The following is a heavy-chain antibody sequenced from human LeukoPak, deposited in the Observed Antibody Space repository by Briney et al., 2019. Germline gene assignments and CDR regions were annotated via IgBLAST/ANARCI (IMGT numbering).Heavy chain of an antibody. CDR2: ISNDGNEK. D-gene: IGHD2-8*02. Sequence: PGGSLRLSCAAYGFTFSAYVMHWVRQAPGKGLECVAVISNDGNEKYYADSVKGRFSISRDNSKNTLYLQMSSLRTEDTAVYYCVRDGGYTGGWTYGAGDYWGQGNLVTVSS. CDR3: VRDGGYTGGWTYGAGDY. J-gene: IGHJ4*01. V-gene: IGHV3-30*04. CDR1: GFTFSAYV.